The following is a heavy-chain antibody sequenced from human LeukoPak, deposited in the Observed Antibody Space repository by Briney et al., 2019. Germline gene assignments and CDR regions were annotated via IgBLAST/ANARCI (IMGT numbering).Heavy chain of an antibody. J-gene: IGHJ4*02. V-gene: IGHV1/OR15-1*02. Sequence: GASVTVSFKASGYIFTDYYMHWVRQAPGQELGWMGRINPNSGGTNYAQKFQGRVTMTRDTSISTAYTELSSLRSEDTATYYCARDDPSIVATTQGFTFDYWGQGTLVTVSS. CDR3: ARDDPSIVATTQGFTFDY. CDR2: INPNSGGT. D-gene: IGHD5-12*01. CDR1: GYIFTDYY.